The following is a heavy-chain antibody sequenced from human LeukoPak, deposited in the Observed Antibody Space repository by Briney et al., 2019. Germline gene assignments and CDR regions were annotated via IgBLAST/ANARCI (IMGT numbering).Heavy chain of an antibody. D-gene: IGHD6-13*01. Sequence: GGSLRLSCAASGFTFSSYWMSWVRQAPGKGLEWVGRIKSKTDGGTTDYAAPVKGRFTISRDDSKNTLYLQMNSLKTEDTAVYYCTTGDSSSWYSGPIDYWGQGTLVTVSS. CDR3: TTGDSSSWYSGPIDY. J-gene: IGHJ4*02. CDR2: IKSKTDGGTT. CDR1: GFTFSSYW. V-gene: IGHV3-15*01.